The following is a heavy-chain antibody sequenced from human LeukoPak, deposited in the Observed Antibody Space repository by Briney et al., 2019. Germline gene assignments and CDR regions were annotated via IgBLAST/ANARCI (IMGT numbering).Heavy chain of an antibody. CDR2: IWYDGSNK. J-gene: IGHJ4*02. CDR3: ARDTVPTSHLDH. CDR1: GFTFSNYG. V-gene: IGHV3-33*01. Sequence: GGSLKLSCAAPGFTFSNYGMHWVRQAPGKGLEWVAVIWYDGSNKYYSDSVKGRFTNPKDNSKDTLDLQMKRLRAEDTAVYYFARDTVPTSHLDHWGEGTLVSVSS. D-gene: IGHD4-17*01.